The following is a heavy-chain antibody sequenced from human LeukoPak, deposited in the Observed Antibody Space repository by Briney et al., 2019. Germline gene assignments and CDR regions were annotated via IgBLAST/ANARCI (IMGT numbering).Heavy chain of an antibody. CDR2: FDVIDSET. CDR1: GSSLSELS. Sequence: GASVKVSCTVSGSSLSELSLYWVRQAPGKGLEWMGGFDVIDSETFYAQKFQGRVTMTEDSSTDTAYMELRSLTSDDTALYYCAARRPYSLLDYWGQGTLVTVSS. D-gene: IGHD5-18*01. V-gene: IGHV1-24*01. CDR3: AARRPYSLLDY. J-gene: IGHJ4*02.